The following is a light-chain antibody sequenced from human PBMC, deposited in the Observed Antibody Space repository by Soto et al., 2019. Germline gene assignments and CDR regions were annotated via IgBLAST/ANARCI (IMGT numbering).Light chain of an antibody. CDR1: QSLLDSDDGNTY. CDR2: TLS. V-gene: IGKV2-40*01. Sequence: DLVMTQTPLSLPVTPGEPASISCRSSQSLLDSDDGNTYLDWYLQKPGQSPNLLIYTLSSRASGVPDRFSGSGSGTDFTLKISRVEAEDVGVYYCMQRIEFPLTFGGGTKVEIK. CDR3: MQRIEFPLT. J-gene: IGKJ4*01.